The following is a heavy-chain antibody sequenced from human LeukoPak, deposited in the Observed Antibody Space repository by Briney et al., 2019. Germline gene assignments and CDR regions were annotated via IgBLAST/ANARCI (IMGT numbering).Heavy chain of an antibody. CDR2: ISYDGSNK. Sequence: GGSLRLSCAASGFTFRNFGMHWVRQAPGKGLEWVAVISYDGSNKYYADSVKGRFTISRDNSKNTLYLQMNSLRAEDTAVYYCGTLFDYWGQGTLVTVSS. V-gene: IGHV3-30*03. J-gene: IGHJ4*02. CDR3: GTLFDY. CDR1: GFTFRNFG.